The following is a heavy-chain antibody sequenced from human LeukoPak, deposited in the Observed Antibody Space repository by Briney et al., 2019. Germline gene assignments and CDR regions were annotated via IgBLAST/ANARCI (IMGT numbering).Heavy chain of an antibody. CDR1: GFRFSFYS. Sequence: GGSLRLSCAASGFRFSFYSMNWVRQAPGKGLVWVSRFLSDGSRTTYADSVKGRFTISGDNAKNSLYLQMNSLRAEDTAVYYCARELLNYYDSSGYIDYWGQGTLVTVSS. J-gene: IGHJ4*02. D-gene: IGHD3-22*01. CDR3: ARELLNYYDSSGYIDY. V-gene: IGHV3-74*01. CDR2: FLSDGSRT.